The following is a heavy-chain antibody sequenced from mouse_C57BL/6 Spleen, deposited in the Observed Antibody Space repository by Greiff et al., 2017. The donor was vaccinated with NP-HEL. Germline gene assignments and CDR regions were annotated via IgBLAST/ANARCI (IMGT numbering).Heavy chain of an antibody. V-gene: IGHV14-3*01. CDR1: GFNIKNTY. D-gene: IGHD1-1*01. J-gene: IGHJ2*01. Sequence: VQLKESVAELVRPGASVKLSCTASGFNIKNTYMHWVKQRPEQGLEWIGRIDPANGNTKYAPKFQGKATITADTSSNTAYLQLSSLTSEDTAIYDSARSGITTVVAEDYFDYWGQGTTLTVSS. CDR3: ARSGITTVVAEDYFDY. CDR2: IDPANGNT.